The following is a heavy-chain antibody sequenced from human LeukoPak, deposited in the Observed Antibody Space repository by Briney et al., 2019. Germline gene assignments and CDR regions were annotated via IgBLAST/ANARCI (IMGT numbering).Heavy chain of an antibody. CDR2: ISTGTYI. V-gene: IGHV3-21*05. J-gene: IGHJ4*02. D-gene: IGHD3-22*01. CDR3: ARGSRNHYDGSGYYSY. CDR1: GFTFSRFE. Sequence: PGGSLRLSCVASGFTFSRFEMNWVRQAPGKGLEWISHISTGTYIAYTDSVKGRFTISRDNAKNSLFLQMNSLRAEDTAVYYCARGSRNHYDGSGYYSYWGQGTLVTVSS.